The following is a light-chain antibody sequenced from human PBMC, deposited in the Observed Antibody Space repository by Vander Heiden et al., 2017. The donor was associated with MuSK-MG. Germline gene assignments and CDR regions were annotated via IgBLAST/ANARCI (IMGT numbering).Light chain of an antibody. CDR1: QGITYS. CDR3: QQYDTALWT. V-gene: IGKV1-NL1*01. Sequence: DIQMTQSPSFLSASVGDRVSITCRVSQGITYSLAWYQQKPGKAPKLLLSAASRLESGVPSRFSGSGSGADYTLTISSLQPDDFATYYCQQYDTALWTFGQGTKVEIK. CDR2: AAS. J-gene: IGKJ1*01.